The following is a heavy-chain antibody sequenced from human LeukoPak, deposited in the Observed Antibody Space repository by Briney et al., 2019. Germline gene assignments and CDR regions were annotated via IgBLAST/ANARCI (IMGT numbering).Heavy chain of an antibody. CDR3: ATTGGNWYFDL. Sequence: TGGSLRLSCAASGFTFSSYSMNWVRQAPGKGLEWVSYISSSSSTIYYADSVKGRFTISRDNAKNSLYLQMNSLRAEDTAVYYCATTGGNWYFDLWGRGTLVTVSS. V-gene: IGHV3-48*01. CDR1: GFTFSSYS. J-gene: IGHJ2*01. CDR2: ISSSSSTI. D-gene: IGHD7-27*01.